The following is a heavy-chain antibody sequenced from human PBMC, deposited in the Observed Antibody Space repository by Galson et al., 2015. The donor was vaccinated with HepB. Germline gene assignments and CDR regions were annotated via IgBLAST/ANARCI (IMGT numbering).Heavy chain of an antibody. V-gene: IGHV3-21*01. CDR1: GFTFSSYS. CDR2: ISSSSSYI. J-gene: IGHJ4*02. CDR3: ARDSAGYYDSSGLIDY. Sequence: SLRLSCAASGFTFSSYSMNWVRQAPGKGLEWVSSISSSSSYIYYADSVKGRFTISRDNAKNSLYLQMNSLRAEDTAVYYCARDSAGYYDSSGLIDYWGQGTLVTVSS. D-gene: IGHD3-22*01.